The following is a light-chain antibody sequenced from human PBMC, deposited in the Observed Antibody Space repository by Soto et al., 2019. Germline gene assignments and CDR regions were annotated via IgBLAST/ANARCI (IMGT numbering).Light chain of an antibody. Sequence: DIQLTQSPSFLSASVGGIVTITCRASQDISNFLAWFQQKPGRAPKLLIYAVFTLQSGVPSRFSGSGSGAEFTLTISSLQPEDFATYYCQQVDTYPLTFGGGTKVDIK. CDR3: QQVDTYPLT. V-gene: IGKV1-9*01. J-gene: IGKJ4*01. CDR1: QDISNF. CDR2: AVF.